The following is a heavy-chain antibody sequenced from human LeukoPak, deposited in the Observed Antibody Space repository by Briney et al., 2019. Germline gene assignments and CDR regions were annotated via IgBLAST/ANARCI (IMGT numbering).Heavy chain of an antibody. Sequence: GGSLRLSCAASGFTVSNNYMSWVRQAPGKGLEWVSIIYSNSGTYYADSVKGRFTISRDNSKNTLYLQMNSLRAEDTAVYYCAKDRSYSSSWYLPYFDYWGQGTLVTVSS. V-gene: IGHV3-66*03. CDR1: GFTVSNNY. J-gene: IGHJ4*02. D-gene: IGHD6-13*01. CDR3: AKDRSYSSSWYLPYFDY. CDR2: IYSNSGT.